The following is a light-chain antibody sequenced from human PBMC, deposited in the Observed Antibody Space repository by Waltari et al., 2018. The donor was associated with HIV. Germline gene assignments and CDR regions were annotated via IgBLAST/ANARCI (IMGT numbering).Light chain of an antibody. J-gene: IGKJ1*01. CDR1: QTINTD. V-gene: IGKV3-15*01. CDR3: QQYNEWPGT. CDR2: GAS. Sequence: IVMPPSQANLSVSPGDRATLYCRASQTINTDLAWYQQKPGQVPRLLLHGASTRASGFPARFSGSGSGTDFTLIINSLQSEDFAVYYCQQYNEWPGTFGQGTKVEIK.